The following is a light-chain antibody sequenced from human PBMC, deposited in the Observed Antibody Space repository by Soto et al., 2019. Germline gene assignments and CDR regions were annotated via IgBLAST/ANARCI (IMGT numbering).Light chain of an antibody. V-gene: IGKV1-5*03. Sequence: DIQMTQSPSTLSASVGDRVTITCRASQSIDSWLAWYQKKPGKAPKLLIYKASSLESGVPSRFSGSGSGTEFILTISSLQPDDFATCYCQPYKFYPITVGGGIKVEIK. CDR1: QSIDSW. CDR3: QPYKFYPIT. CDR2: KAS. J-gene: IGKJ4*01.